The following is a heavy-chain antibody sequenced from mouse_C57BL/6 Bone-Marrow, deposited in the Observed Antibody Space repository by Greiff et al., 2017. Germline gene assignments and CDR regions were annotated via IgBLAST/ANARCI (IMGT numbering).Heavy chain of an antibody. CDR2: IYPRSGNT. D-gene: IGHD1-1*01. V-gene: IGHV1-81*01. J-gene: IGHJ1*03. CDR1: GYTFTSYG. Sequence: QVQLKESGAELARPGASVKLSCKASGYTFTSYGISWVKQRTGQGLEWIGEIYPRSGNTYYNEKFKGKATLTADKSSSTAYMELRSLTSEDSAVYFCARNYGSSHWYFDVWGTGTTVTVPS. CDR3: ARNYGSSHWYFDV.